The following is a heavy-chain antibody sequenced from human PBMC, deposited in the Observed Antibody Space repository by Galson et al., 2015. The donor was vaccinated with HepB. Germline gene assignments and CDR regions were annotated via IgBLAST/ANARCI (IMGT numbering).Heavy chain of an antibody. CDR2: IIPIFGTA. CDR3: ARVVAVAGKEYFQH. J-gene: IGHJ1*01. V-gene: IGHV1-69*06. Sequence: SVKASCKASGGTFSSYAISWVRQAPGQGLEWMGGIIPIFGTANYAQKFQGRVTITADKSTSTAYMELSSLRSEDTAVYYCARVVAVAGKEYFQHWGQGTLVTVSS. D-gene: IGHD6-19*01. CDR1: GGTFSSYA.